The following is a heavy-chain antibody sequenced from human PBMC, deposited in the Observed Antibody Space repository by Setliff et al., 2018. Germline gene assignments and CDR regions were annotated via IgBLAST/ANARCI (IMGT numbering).Heavy chain of an antibody. Sequence: PGGSLRLSCAASGFTFSTYWMSWIRQPPGKGLERIGYIHYSGSINYNPSLKSRVTISVDTSKNQFSLKMTSMTAADTAVYYCARAYGGYFQWGHGTLVTVS. D-gene: IGHD2-21*02. CDR3: ARAYGGYFQ. CDR2: IHYSGSI. V-gene: IGHV4-59*01. J-gene: IGHJ1*01. CDR1: GFTFSTYW.